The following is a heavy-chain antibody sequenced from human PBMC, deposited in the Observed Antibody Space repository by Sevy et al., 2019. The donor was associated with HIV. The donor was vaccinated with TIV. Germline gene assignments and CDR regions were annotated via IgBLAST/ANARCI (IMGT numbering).Heavy chain of an antibody. V-gene: IGHV3-11*01. J-gene: IGHJ4*02. CDR2: ISSSATTK. D-gene: IGHD3-16*01. Sequence: GGSLRLSCAASGFTSGFTFSDFYMIWIRQAPGKGLEWVSYISSSATTKYYADYLKGRFTITRDNAKNSVYLQMNSLRADDTAVDYCAGGGWGTSFEEDIDYWGQGTLVTVSS. CDR1: GFTFSDFY. CDR3: AGGGWGTSFEEDIDY.